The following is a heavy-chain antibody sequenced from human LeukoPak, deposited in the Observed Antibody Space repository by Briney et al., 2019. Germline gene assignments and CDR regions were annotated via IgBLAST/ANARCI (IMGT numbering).Heavy chain of an antibody. D-gene: IGHD6-13*01. CDR2: ISAYNGNT. V-gene: IGHV1-18*01. CDR1: GYTLRSYG. CDR3: ARDLGPIAAAGTDY. J-gene: IGHJ4*02. Sequence: GASVKVSCKASGYTLRSYGITWVRQAPGQGLEWMGWISAYNGNTKYPQKLQGRVTMTTDTSTSTAYMELRSLRSDDTAVYYCARDLGPIAAAGTDYWGQGTLVTVSS.